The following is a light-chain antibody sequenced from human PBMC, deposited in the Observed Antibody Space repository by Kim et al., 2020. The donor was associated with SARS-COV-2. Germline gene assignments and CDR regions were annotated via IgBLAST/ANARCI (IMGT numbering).Light chain of an antibody. CDR1: QSISTY. CDR3: QQGYST. Sequence: IQMTPSPSSLSASVGDRVTITCRASQSISTYLNWYQQKPGKAPKLLIYAASSLPSGVPSRFSGSGSGTDFTLTISSLQPEDFATYYCQQGYSTFGQGTKLEI. J-gene: IGKJ2*01. V-gene: IGKV1-39*01. CDR2: AAS.